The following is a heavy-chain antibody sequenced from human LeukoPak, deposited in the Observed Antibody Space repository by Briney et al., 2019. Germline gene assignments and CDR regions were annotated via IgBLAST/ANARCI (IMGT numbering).Heavy chain of an antibody. CDR3: AREYSYPLFYYYYYMDV. CDR2: INTNTGNP. J-gene: IGHJ6*03. Sequence: ASVKVSCKASGYTFTSYAMNWVRQAPGQGLEWMGWINTNTGNPTYAQGFTGRFVFSLDTSVSTAYLQISSLKAEDTAVYYCAREYSYPLFYYYYYMDVWGKGTTVTVSS. V-gene: IGHV7-4-1*02. D-gene: IGHD5-18*01. CDR1: GYTFTSYA.